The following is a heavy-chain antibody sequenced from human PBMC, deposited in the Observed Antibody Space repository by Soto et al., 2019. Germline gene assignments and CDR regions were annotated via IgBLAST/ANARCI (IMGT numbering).Heavy chain of an antibody. J-gene: IGHJ6*02. D-gene: IGHD3-16*01. CDR2: IYPGDSET. CDR1: GYSFTSYW. CDR3: ARPTGYYDDGQYYYNGVDV. Sequence: PGESLKISCRGSGYSFTSYWIGWVRQMPGKGLESMGIIYPGDSETRYSPSFQGQVTFSVDKSTGTAYLQWNSLKASDTAIYYCARPTGYYDDGQYYYNGVDVWGQGTTVTVSS. V-gene: IGHV5-51*01.